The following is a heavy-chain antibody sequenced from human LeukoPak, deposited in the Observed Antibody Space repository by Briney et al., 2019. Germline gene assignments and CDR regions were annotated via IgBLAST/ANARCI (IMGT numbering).Heavy chain of an antibody. CDR2: IRCDGSNK. Sequence: GGSLRLSCAASGFTFSSYGMHWVRQAPGKGLEWVAFIRCDGSNKYYADSVKGRFTISRDNSKNTLYLQMNSLRAEDTAVYYCAKGRVVPAAILGYWGQGTLVTVSS. CDR3: AKGRVVPAAILGY. CDR1: GFTFSSYG. V-gene: IGHV3-30*02. J-gene: IGHJ4*02. D-gene: IGHD2-2*02.